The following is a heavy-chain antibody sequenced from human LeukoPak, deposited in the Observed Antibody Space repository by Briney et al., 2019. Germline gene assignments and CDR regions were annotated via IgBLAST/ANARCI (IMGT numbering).Heavy chain of an antibody. D-gene: IGHD3-22*01. J-gene: IGHJ4*02. V-gene: IGHV3-30-3*01. Sequence: QPGGSLRLSCAASGFTFSSYAMHWVRQAPGKGLEWVAVISYDGSNKYYADSVKGRFTISRDNSKNTLYLQMNSLRAEDTAAYYCARDEGYYDSSGSFDYWGQGTLVTVSS. CDR1: GFTFSSYA. CDR3: ARDEGYYDSSGSFDY. CDR2: ISYDGSNK.